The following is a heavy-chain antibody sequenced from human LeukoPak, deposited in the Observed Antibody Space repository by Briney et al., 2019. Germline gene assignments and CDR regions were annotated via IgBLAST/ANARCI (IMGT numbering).Heavy chain of an antibody. V-gene: IGHV3-23*01. J-gene: IGHJ5*02. CDR1: GFTFSGYA. CDR2: IGGSGGST. Sequence: GGSLRLSCAASGFTFSGYAMSWVRQAPGKGLGWVSTIGGSGGSTYYADSVKGRFTISRDNSKNTLYLQMNSLRADDTAVYYCAKRMGVSWSTNWFDPWGQGTLVTVSS. CDR3: AKRMGVSWSTNWFDP. D-gene: IGHD6-13*01.